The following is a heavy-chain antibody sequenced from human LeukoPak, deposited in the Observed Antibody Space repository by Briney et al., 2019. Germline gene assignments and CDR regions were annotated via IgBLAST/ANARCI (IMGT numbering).Heavy chain of an antibody. Sequence: SEALSLTCTVSGYSISSGYYWGWIRQPPGKGLEWIGSIYHSGSTYYNPSLKSRVTISLDTSKNQFSLKLSSVTAADTAVYYCAKHSRGCGSTSCYNFDFWGQGALVTVSS. J-gene: IGHJ4*02. CDR2: IYHSGST. CDR3: AKHSRGCGSTSCYNFDF. D-gene: IGHD2-2*02. V-gene: IGHV4-38-2*02. CDR1: GYSISSGYY.